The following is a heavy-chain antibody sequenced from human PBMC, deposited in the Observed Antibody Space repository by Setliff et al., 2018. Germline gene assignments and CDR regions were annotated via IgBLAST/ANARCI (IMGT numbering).Heavy chain of an antibody. J-gene: IGHJ6*02. CDR3: AREPHLRYCSGGSCYSLLMDV. D-gene: IGHD2-15*01. CDR2: INAGNGNT. V-gene: IGHV1-3*01. Sequence: ASVKVSCKASGYTFTSYAMHWVRQAPGQRLEWMGWINAGNGNTKYSQKFQGRVTITRATSASTAYMELSSLRSEDTAVYYCAREPHLRYCSGGSCYSLLMDVWGQGTTVTVSS. CDR1: GYTFTSYA.